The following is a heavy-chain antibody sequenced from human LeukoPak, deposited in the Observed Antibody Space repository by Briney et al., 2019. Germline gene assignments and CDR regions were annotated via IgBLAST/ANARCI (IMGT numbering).Heavy chain of an antibody. Sequence: SETLSLTCAVYGGSFCGYYWGWRRQPPGKGLGWGGDINHSGRTNYNPSLKSRVAISVDTSKNQFALRMSSVTAAETRLYYCGRHWRGLVVVAPRSDPCGDGTLGT. CDR3: GRHWRGLVVVAPRSDP. D-gene: IGHD2-15*01. V-gene: IGHV4-34*01. CDR1: GGSFCGYY. J-gene: IGHJ5*02. CDR2: INHSGRT.